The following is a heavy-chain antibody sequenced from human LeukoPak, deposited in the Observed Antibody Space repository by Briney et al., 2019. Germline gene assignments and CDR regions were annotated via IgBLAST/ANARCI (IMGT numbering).Heavy chain of an antibody. Sequence: SVKVSCKASGGTFSSYAISWVRQAPGQGLEWMGRNIPIFGIANYAQKFQGRVTITADKSTSTAYMELSSLRSEDTAVYYCASPHPGVAYCGGDCYLDFQHWGQGTLVTVSS. V-gene: IGHV1-69*04. CDR2: NIPIFGIA. D-gene: IGHD2-21*02. CDR3: ASPHPGVAYCGGDCYLDFQH. CDR1: GGTFSSYA. J-gene: IGHJ1*01.